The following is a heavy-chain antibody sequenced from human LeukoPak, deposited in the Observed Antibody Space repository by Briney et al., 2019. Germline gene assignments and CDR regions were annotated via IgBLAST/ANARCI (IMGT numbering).Heavy chain of an antibody. CDR3: ARHLVPDSGSYY. J-gene: IGHJ4*02. D-gene: IGHD1-26*01. CDR2: IYHSGST. CDR1: GGSISSGGYY. V-gene: IGHV4-30-2*01. Sequence: SETLSLTCTVSGGSISSGGYYWSWIRQPPGKGLEWIGYIYHSGSTYYNPSLKSRVTISVDRSKNQFSLKLSSVTAADTAVYYCARHLVPDSGSYYWGQGTLVTVSS.